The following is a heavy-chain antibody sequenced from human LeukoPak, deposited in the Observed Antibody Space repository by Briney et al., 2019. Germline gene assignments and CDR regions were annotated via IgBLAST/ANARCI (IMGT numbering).Heavy chain of an antibody. CDR1: GFTFSSYA. D-gene: IGHD2-15*01. CDR2: ISGSGGST. Sequence: PGGSLRLPCAASGFTFSSYAMSWVRQAPGKGLEWVSAISGSGGSTYYADSVKGRFTISRDNSKNTLYLQMNILRAEDTAVYHCARWGCSGGTCYSFFDYWGQGTLVTVSS. J-gene: IGHJ4*02. CDR3: ARWGCSGGTCYSFFDY. V-gene: IGHV3-23*01.